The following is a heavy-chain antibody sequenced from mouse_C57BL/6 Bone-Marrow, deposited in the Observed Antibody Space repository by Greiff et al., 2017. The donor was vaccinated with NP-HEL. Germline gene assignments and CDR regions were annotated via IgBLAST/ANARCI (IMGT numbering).Heavy chain of an antibody. J-gene: IGHJ3*01. CDR3: ASYDGPWFAY. Sequence: EVHLVESGGGLVKPEGSLKLSCAASGFTFSDYGMHWVRQAPEKGLEWVAYISSGSSTIYYADTVKGRFTISRDNAKNTLFLQMTSLRSEDTAMYYCASYDGPWFAYWGQGTLVTVSA. CDR2: ISSGSSTI. V-gene: IGHV5-17*01. CDR1: GFTFSDYG. D-gene: IGHD2-3*01.